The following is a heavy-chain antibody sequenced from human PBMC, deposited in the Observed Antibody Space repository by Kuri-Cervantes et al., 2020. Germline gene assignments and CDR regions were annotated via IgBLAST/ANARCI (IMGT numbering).Heavy chain of an antibody. V-gene: IGHV1-69*13. CDR2: IIPIFGTA. Sequence: SVKVSCKASGGTSSSYTISWVRQAPGQGLEWMGRIIPIFGTANYAQKFQGRVTITADESTSTAYMELSSLRSEDTAVYYCARDTYYYGMDVWGQGTTVTVSS. J-gene: IGHJ6*02. CDR3: ARDTYYYGMDV. CDR1: GGTSSSYT.